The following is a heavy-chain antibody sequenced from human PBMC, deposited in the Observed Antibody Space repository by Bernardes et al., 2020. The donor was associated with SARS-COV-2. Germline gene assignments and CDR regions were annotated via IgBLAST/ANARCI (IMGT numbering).Heavy chain of an antibody. CDR1: GFTFRSSV. Sequence: VGSLSLSCAASGFTFRSSVMNWVRQAPGKGLEWVSYISTGGSTKYYADSVKGRFTISRDNAKNSLYLQMNSLRAEDTAVYYCAREYTYGFDSWGQGTLVTVSS. V-gene: IGHV3-48*03. D-gene: IGHD5-18*01. CDR2: ISTGGSTK. J-gene: IGHJ4*02. CDR3: AREYTYGFDS.